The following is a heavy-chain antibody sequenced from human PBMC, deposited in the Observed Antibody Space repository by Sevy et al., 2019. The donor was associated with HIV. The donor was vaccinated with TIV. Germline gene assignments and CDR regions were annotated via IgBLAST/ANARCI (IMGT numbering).Heavy chain of an antibody. CDR3: ARAFCSGGRCYSLAY. D-gene: IGHD2-15*01. V-gene: IGHV1-18*01. CDR1: GYTFSTYR. Sequence: ASVKVSCKVSGYTFSTYRITWVRQAPGKGLEWMGWISPHNGDTNYARKLQGKVSMTTDTSTTTAYMELRGLTSDDTALYYCARAFCSGGRCYSLAYWGQGTLVTVSS. CDR2: ISPHNGDT. J-gene: IGHJ4*02.